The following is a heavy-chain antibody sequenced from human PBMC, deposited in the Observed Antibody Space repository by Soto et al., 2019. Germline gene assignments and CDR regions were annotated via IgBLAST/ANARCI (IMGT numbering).Heavy chain of an antibody. CDR1: GYTFTSYD. D-gene: IGHD6-6*01. Sequence: ASVKVSCKASGYTFTSYDINWVRQATGQGLEWMGWMNPNSGNTGYAQKFQGRLTMTMDTSSSTAYMELRSLRSDDTAVYYCARDVPYSSSKYWGQGTLVTVSS. CDR3: ARDVPYSSSKY. J-gene: IGHJ4*02. CDR2: MNPNSGNT. V-gene: IGHV1-8*01.